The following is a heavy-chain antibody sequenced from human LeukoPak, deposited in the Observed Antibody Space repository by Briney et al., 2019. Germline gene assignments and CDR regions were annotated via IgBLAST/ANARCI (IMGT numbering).Heavy chain of an antibody. CDR2: ISAYNGNT. D-gene: IGHD3-22*01. CDR3: ARDLRRGYYDSSGYLTY. V-gene: IGHV1-18*01. J-gene: IGHJ4*02. CDR1: GYTFTSYG. Sequence: ASVKVSCKASGYTFTSYGISWVRQAPGQGLEWMGWISAYNGNTNYAQKLQGRVTTTTDTSTSTAYMELRSLRSDDTAVYYCARDLRRGYYDSSGYLTYWGQGTLVTVSS.